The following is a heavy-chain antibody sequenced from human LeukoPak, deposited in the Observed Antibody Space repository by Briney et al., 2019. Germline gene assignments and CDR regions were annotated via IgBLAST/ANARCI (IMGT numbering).Heavy chain of an antibody. Sequence: PGGSLRLSCAASGFTFSSYSMNWVRQAPGKGLEWVSSISSSSSYIYYADSVKGRFTISRDNAKNSLYLQMNSLRAEDTALYYCAKDLGGNSGLGYWGQGTLVTVFS. CDR2: ISSSSSYI. CDR3: AKDLGGNSGLGY. D-gene: IGHD4-23*01. J-gene: IGHJ4*02. CDR1: GFTFSSYS. V-gene: IGHV3-21*04.